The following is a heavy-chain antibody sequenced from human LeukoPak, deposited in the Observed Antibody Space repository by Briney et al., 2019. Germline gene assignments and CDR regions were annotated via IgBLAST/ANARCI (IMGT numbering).Heavy chain of an antibody. CDR3: ATYYDILTGYYKTNFDY. V-gene: IGHV1-2*02. CDR2: INPNSGGT. D-gene: IGHD3-9*01. Sequence: GASVKVSCKVSGYTLTELSMHWVRQAPGQGLEWMGWINPNSGGTNYAQKFQGRVTMTRDTSISTAYMELSRLRSDDTAVYYCATYYDILTGYYKTNFDYWGQGTLVTVSS. CDR1: GYTLTELS. J-gene: IGHJ4*02.